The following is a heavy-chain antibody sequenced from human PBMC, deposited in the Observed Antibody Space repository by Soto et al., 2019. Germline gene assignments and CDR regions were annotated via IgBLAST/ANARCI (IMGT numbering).Heavy chain of an antibody. Sequence: QLQLQESGPGLVKPSETLSLTCTVSGGSISSGSYYWGWIRKPPGKGLEWIGSMYNSGRTYYNPSLKSRVTISVDTSKNQFSLKLISVTAADTAVYYCARHGHYWGQGTLVTVSS. V-gene: IGHV4-39*01. CDR1: GGSISSGSYY. CDR3: ARHGHY. CDR2: MYNSGRT. J-gene: IGHJ4*02.